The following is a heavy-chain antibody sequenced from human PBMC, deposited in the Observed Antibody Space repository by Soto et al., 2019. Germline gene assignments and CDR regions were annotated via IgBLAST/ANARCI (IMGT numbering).Heavy chain of an antibody. CDR1: GFTFSSYA. D-gene: IGHD2-15*01. CDR3: AKDLGYCSGGSCEYYYYYMDV. J-gene: IGHJ6*03. V-gene: IGHV3-23*01. CDR2: ISGRGGST. Sequence: GGSLRLSCAASGFTFSSYAMSWVRQAPGKGLEWVSAISGRGGSTYYADTVKGRFTISRDNSKNTLYLQMNSLRAEDTAVYYCAKDLGYCSGGSCEYYYYYMDVWGKGTTVTVSS.